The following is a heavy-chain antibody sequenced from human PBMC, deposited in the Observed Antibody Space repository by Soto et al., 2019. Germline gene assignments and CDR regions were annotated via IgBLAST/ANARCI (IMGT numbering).Heavy chain of an antibody. CDR2: IHHRGST. J-gene: IGHJ4*02. D-gene: IGHD1-26*01. CDR3: ARGLGANDGYYFDY. Sequence: PSETLSLTCAISGYSINSGYYWGWIRQPPGKGLEWLGSIHHRGSTYYNPSLKSRVIISIDTSKNQFSLRLTSVNDADTAVFYCARGLGANDGYYFDYWGQGALVTVSS. CDR1: GYSINSGYY. V-gene: IGHV4-38-2*01.